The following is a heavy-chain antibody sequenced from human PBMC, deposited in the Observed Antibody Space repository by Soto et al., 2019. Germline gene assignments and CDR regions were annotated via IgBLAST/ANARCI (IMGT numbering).Heavy chain of an antibody. CDR2: IDTSDSYT. V-gene: IGHV5-10-1*03. CDR3: ARHALPIYDSSGAPLDY. D-gene: IGHD3-22*01. Sequence: EVQLVQSGAEVKKPGESLRISCKGSGYSFTSYWISWVRQMPGKGLEWMGRIDTSDSYTNYSPSFQGHVTISADKSIRTAYLQWSSLKASDTAMYYCARHALPIYDSSGAPLDYWGQGTLVTVSS. J-gene: IGHJ4*02. CDR1: GYSFTSYW.